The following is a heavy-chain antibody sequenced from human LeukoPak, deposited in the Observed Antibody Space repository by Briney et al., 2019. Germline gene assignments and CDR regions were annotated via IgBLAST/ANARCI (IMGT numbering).Heavy chain of an antibody. V-gene: IGHV4-59*08. J-gene: IGHJ4*02. CDR2: IYDSGST. CDR3: ATYGGSGSYYNGIPFDY. D-gene: IGHD3-10*01. CDR1: GGSISSYY. Sequence: PSETLSLTCTASGGSISSYYWSWIRQPPGKGLEWIGYIYDSGSTNYNPSLKSRVTISLDTSKNQFSLKLSSVTAADTAVYYCATYGGSGSYYNGIPFDYWGQGTLVTVSS.